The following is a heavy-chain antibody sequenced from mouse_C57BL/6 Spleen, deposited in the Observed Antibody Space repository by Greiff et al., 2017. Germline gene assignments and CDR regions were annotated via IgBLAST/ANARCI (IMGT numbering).Heavy chain of an antibody. J-gene: IGHJ3*01. Sequence: EVQLVESGGGLVKPGGSLKLSCAASGFTFSSYAMSWVRQTPEKRLEWVATISDGGSYTYYPDNVKGRFTISRDNAKNNLYLQMSHLKSEDTAMYYCARKRGAWFAYWGQGTLVTVSA. CDR1: GFTFSSYA. CDR2: ISDGGSYT. CDR3: ARKRGAWFAY. V-gene: IGHV5-4*01.